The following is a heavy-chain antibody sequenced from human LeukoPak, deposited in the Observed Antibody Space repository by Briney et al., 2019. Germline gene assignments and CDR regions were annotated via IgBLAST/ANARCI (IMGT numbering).Heavy chain of an antibody. CDR3: AKRRDGYNYSDY. CDR2: ISYDGSNK. V-gene: IGHV3-30*18. J-gene: IGHJ4*02. D-gene: IGHD5-24*01. CDR1: GFTFSSYG. Sequence: GRSLRLSCAASGFTFSSYGMHWVRQAPGKGLEWVAVISYDGSNKYYADSVKGRLTISRDNSKNTLYLQMNSLRAEDTAVYYCAKRRDGYNYSDYWGQGTLVTVSS.